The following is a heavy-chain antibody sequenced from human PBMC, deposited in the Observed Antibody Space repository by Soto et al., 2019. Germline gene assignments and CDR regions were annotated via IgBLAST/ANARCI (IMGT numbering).Heavy chain of an antibody. CDR1: GFTFSTYA. CDR3: ARGSAGLYRSGTLPD. CDR2: ISYDGSNE. Sequence: QVQVVESGGGVVQPGRSLRLSCAASGFTFSTYAMHWVRQAPGKGLEGVAVISYDGSNEYYVDSGKGRFTISRDNSKNTLYLQMNSLREEDRAVYYSARGSAGLYRSGTLPDGGQGTLITVSS. J-gene: IGHJ4*02. D-gene: IGHD3-10*01. V-gene: IGHV3-30-3*01.